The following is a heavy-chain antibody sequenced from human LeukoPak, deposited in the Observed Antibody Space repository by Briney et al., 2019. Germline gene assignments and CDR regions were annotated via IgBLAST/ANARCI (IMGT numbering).Heavy chain of an antibody. V-gene: IGHV4-4*07. CDR3: VTDRSGSYDY. Sequence: SETLSLTRTVSGASISSFYRSWIRQPAGKGLELIGRIYTSGGTNYNPSLKSRVTMSIDTSKNQFSLKLYSVTAADTAVYYCVTDRSGSYDYWGQGILVTVSS. CDR1: GASISSFY. J-gene: IGHJ4*02. CDR2: IYTSGGT. D-gene: IGHD1-26*01.